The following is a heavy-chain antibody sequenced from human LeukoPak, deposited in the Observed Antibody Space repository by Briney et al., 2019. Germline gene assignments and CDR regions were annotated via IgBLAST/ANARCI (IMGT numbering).Heavy chain of an antibody. CDR1: RFTFSSYG. CDR3: AKGGPYSGYDYYFDY. CDR2: ISYDGSNK. Sequence: PGRSLRLSCAASRFTFSSYGMHWVRQAPGKGLEWVAVISYDGSNKYYADSVKGRFTISRDNSKNTLYLQMNSLRAEDTAVYYCAKGGPYSGYDYYFDYWGQGTLVTVAS. J-gene: IGHJ4*02. D-gene: IGHD5-12*01. V-gene: IGHV3-30*18.